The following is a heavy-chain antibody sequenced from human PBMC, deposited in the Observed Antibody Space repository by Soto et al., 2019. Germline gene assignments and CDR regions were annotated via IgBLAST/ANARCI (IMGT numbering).Heavy chain of an antibody. CDR2: MTPNSGNT. CDR1: GYNFIDYD. V-gene: IGHV1-8*01. J-gene: IGHJ5*02. D-gene: IGHD6-19*01. Sequence: QVQLVQSGAEVKKPGASVKVSCKASGYNFIDYDINWVRQSTGQGLEWMGWMTPNSGNTGYAQKFQGRVTLTRDTSIGTAYMELSSLKTEDTAVYYCSRNPYGSGLFDPWGQGTLVTVSS. CDR3: SRNPYGSGLFDP.